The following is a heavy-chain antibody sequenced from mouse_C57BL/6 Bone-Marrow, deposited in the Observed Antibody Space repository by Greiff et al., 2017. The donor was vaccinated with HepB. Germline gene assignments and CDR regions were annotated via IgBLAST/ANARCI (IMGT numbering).Heavy chain of an antibody. Sequence: QVQLQQPGAELVKPGASVKMSCKASGYTFTSYWITWVKQRPGQGLEWIGDIYPGSGSTNYNEKFKSKATLTVDTSSSTADMQLSSLTSEDSAVYYGAIKGLTGTSGVFADWGQGTLVTVAA. D-gene: IGHD4-1*01. CDR2: IYPGSGST. J-gene: IGHJ3*01. V-gene: IGHV1-55*01. CDR3: AIKGLTGTSGVFAD. CDR1: GYTFTSYW.